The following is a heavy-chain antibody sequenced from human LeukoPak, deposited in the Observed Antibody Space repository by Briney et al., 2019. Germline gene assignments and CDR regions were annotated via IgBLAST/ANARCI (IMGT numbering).Heavy chain of an antibody. D-gene: IGHD3-3*01. CDR3: AREGSDFWSGYSKGYFDY. V-gene: IGHV3-48*01. CDR1: GFTFSNYN. CDR2: IGSSVSTR. J-gene: IGHJ4*02. Sequence: GGSLRLSCAVSGFTFSNYNMNWVRRAPGKGLEWVSYIGSSVSTRYYADSAKGRFTISRDNGKHSLYLQMNSLRAEDTAVYYCAREGSDFWSGYSKGYFDYWGQGTLVTVSS.